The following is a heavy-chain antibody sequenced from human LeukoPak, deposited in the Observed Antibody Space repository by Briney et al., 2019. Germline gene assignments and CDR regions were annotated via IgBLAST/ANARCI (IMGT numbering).Heavy chain of an antibody. CDR2: IWYDGSNK. Sequence: PGRSPRLSCAASGFTFSSYGMHWVRQAPGKGLEWVAVIWYDGSNKYYADSVKGRFTISRDNSKNTLYLQMNSLRAEDTAVYYCAKDLLGYCSGGSCAGDFDYWGQGTLVTVSS. D-gene: IGHD2-15*01. CDR3: AKDLLGYCSGGSCAGDFDY. CDR1: GFTFSSYG. V-gene: IGHV3-33*06. J-gene: IGHJ4*02.